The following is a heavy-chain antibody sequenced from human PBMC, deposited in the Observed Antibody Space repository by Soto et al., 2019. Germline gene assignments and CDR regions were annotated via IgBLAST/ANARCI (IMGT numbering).Heavy chain of an antibody. CDR1: GGSFSGYY. J-gene: IGHJ4*02. Sequence: QVQLQQWGAGLLKPSETLSLTCAVYGGSFSGYYWSWIRQPPGKGLEWIGEINHSGSTNYNPSLQSRVNISVDPSKNQFYLKLSSVAAADTAVYYCARGPGSSSGYWGQGNLVTVSS. CDR2: INHSGST. CDR3: ARGPGSSSGY. D-gene: IGHD6-6*01. V-gene: IGHV4-34*01.